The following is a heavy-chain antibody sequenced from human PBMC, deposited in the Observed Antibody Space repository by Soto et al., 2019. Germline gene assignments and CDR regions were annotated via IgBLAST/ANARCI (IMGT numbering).Heavy chain of an antibody. CDR2: IIPIFGTA. CDR3: ARDSYNDYGGNFESYGMDV. Sequence: GASVKVSCKASGGTFSSFAISWVRQAPGQGLEWMGGIIPIFGTANYAQKFQGRVTITADESTSTAYMELSSLRSEDTAVYYCARDSYNDYGGNFESYGMDVWGQGTTVTVSS. J-gene: IGHJ6*02. V-gene: IGHV1-69*13. D-gene: IGHD4-17*01. CDR1: GGTFSSFA.